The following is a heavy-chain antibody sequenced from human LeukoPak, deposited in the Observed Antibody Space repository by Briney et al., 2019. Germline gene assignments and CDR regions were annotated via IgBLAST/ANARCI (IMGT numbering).Heavy chain of an antibody. Sequence: ASVKVSCKTSGYTFTNLDINWLRQAPGQGLEWMGWMSPNSGNAGYAQRFQGRVTMTRNNSISTAYMELTSLRSEDTAVYYCGRPLQRGSWTQRALDYWGQGTLVTVSS. CDR1: GYTFTNLD. D-gene: IGHD3-10*01. CDR2: MSPNSGNA. J-gene: IGHJ4*02. CDR3: GRPLQRGSWTQRALDY. V-gene: IGHV1-8*01.